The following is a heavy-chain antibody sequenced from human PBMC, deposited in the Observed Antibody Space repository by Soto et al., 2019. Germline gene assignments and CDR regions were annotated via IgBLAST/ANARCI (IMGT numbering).Heavy chain of an antibody. D-gene: IGHD4-4*01. J-gene: IGHJ4*02. CDR1: GDSISRGAFS. CDR3: ARGIKGLQIDF. Sequence: QLQLQESGSGLVKPSQTLSLTCAVSGDSISRGAFSWSWIRQPPGKGLEWIGYIYQSGNTYYHPALKSRVTISLERSKNQFSLKLSSVTAADTAGYYCARGIKGLQIDFWGQGTLVTVSS. V-gene: IGHV4-30-2*01. CDR2: IYQSGNT.